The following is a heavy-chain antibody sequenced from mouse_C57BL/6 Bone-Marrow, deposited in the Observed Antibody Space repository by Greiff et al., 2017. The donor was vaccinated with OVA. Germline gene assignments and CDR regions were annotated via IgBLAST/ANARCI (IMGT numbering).Heavy chain of an antibody. J-gene: IGHJ1*03. CDR1: GYSITSGYY. CDR2: ISYDGSN. V-gene: IGHV3-6*01. CDR3: AGEEYSNFHWYFDV. Sequence: VQLKESGPGLVKPSQSLSLTCSVTGYSITSGYYWNWIRQFPGNKLEWMGYISYDGSNNYNPSLKNRISITRDTSKNQFFLKLNSVTTEDTATYYCAGEEYSNFHWYFDVWGTGTTVTVSS. D-gene: IGHD2-5*01.